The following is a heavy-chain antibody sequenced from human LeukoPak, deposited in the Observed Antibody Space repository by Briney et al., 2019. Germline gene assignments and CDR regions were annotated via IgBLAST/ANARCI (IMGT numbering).Heavy chain of an antibody. CDR3: AKDVLRFLEWLPDY. Sequence: GRSLRLSCAASGFTFSSYGMHWVRQTPGKGLEWVAVISYDGSNKYYADSLKGWFTMSRDNSKNTLYLQMNSLRAEDTAVYYCAKDVLRFLEWLPDYWGQGPLVTVSS. J-gene: IGHJ4*02. CDR2: ISYDGSNK. D-gene: IGHD3-3*01. CDR1: GFTFSSYG. V-gene: IGHV3-30*18.